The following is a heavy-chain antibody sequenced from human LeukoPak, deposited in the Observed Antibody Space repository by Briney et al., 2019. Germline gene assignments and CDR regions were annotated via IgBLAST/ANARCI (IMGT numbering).Heavy chain of an antibody. CDR2: IIPIFGTA. Sequence: SVKLSCKASGGTFSSYAISWVRQAPGQGLEWMGGIIPIFGTANYAQKFQGRVTITADESTSTAYMELSSLRSEDTAVYYCARADCSSTSCLLRYYYYGMDVWGQGTTVTVSS. J-gene: IGHJ6*02. V-gene: IGHV1-69*13. CDR1: GGTFSSYA. D-gene: IGHD2-2*01. CDR3: ARADCSSTSCLLRYYYYGMDV.